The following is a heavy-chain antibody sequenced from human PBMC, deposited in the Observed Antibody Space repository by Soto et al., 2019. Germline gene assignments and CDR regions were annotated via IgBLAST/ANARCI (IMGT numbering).Heavy chain of an antibody. Sequence: GGSLILSCAASGFTFIGAAMHWVRQASGKGLEWVGRIRSKANSYATAYAASVKGRFTISRDDSKNTAYLQMNSLKTEDTAVYYCTRPGITLVNDWGQGTLVTVSS. CDR2: IRSKANSYAT. V-gene: IGHV3-73*01. CDR3: TRPGITLVND. CDR1: GFTFIGAA. J-gene: IGHJ4*02.